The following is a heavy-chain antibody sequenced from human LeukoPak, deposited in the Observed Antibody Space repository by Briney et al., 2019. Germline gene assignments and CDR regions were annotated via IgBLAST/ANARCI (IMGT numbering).Heavy chain of an antibody. V-gene: IGHV4-30-4*02. CDR1: GGSISSGDYY. CDR2: IYYSGST. CDR3: ARVAYYDFWSGQMASYYYYMDV. J-gene: IGHJ6*03. D-gene: IGHD3-3*01. Sequence: SETLSLTCTVSGGSISSGDYYWSWIRQPPGKGLEWIGYIYYSGSTYYNPSLKSRVTISVDTSKNQFSLKLSSVTAADTAVYYCARVAYYDFWSGQMASYYYYMDVWGKGTTVTVSS.